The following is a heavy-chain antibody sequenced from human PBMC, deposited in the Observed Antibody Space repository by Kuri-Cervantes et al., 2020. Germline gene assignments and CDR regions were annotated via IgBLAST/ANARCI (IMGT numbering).Heavy chain of an antibody. CDR3: ASPSIAVAGTWYYHYGMDV. V-gene: IGHV3-23*01. CDR1: GFTFSSYA. CDR2: IRDSGGST. Sequence: ESLKISCAASGFTFSSYAMSWVRQAPGKGLEWVSAIRDSGGSTYYADSVKGRFTISRDNSKNTLYLQMNSQRAEDTAVYYCASPSIAVAGTWYYHYGMDVWGQGTTVTVSS. D-gene: IGHD6-19*01. J-gene: IGHJ6*02.